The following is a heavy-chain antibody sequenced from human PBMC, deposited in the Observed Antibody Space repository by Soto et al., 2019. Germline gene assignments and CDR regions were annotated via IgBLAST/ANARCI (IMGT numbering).Heavy chain of an antibody. V-gene: IGHV3-23*01. CDR1: GFTFSSYA. Sequence: PGGSLRLSCVASGFTFSSYAMSWVRQAPGKGLEWLSDISGGGGVTSYADSVKGRFTISRDNSKNTLFLRMNTLRAEDTAVYSCARSYGSRGEYCFDYWGQGTLVTVSS. D-gene: IGHD5-18*01. CDR2: ISGGGGVT. J-gene: IGHJ4*02. CDR3: ARSYGSRGEYCFDY.